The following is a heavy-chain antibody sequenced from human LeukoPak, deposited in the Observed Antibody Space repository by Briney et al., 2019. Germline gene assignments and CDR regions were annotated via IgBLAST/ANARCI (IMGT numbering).Heavy chain of an antibody. CDR1: GYSVTELS. V-gene: IGHV1-24*01. CDR2: FDREDDAP. J-gene: IGHJ4*02. Sequence: GASVKVSCKVSGYSVTELSMHWVRQAPGLGLEWMGGFDREDDAPVYAQQFQGRVTMTEDTSTDTAYMELSSLRSEDTALYYCATLDSYYDSSGRPLLPEWGQGTLVTVSS. D-gene: IGHD3-22*01. CDR3: ATLDSYYDSSGRPLLPE.